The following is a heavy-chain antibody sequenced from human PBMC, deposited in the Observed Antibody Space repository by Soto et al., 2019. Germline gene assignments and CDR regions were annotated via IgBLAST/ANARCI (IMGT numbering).Heavy chain of an antibody. D-gene: IGHD2-15*01. CDR2: IKSKTDGGTT. CDR1: GFTFSNAW. J-gene: IGHJ3*02. CDR3: TTLVVVAATEAFDI. V-gene: IGHV3-15*01. Sequence: PGGSLRLSCAASGFTFSNAWMIWVRQAPGKGLEWVGRIKSKTDGGTTDYAAPVKGRFTISRDDSKNTLYLQMNSLKTEDTAVYYCTTLVVVAATEAFDIWGQGTMVTVS.